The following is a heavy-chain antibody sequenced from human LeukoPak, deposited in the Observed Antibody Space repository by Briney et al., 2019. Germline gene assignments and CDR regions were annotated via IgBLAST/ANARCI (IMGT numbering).Heavy chain of an antibody. CDR1: GGSISSYY. Sequence: SETLSLTCTVSGGSISSYYWSWIRQPPGKGLEWIGYIYYSGSTNYNPSLKSRVTISVDTSKNQFSLKLSSVTAADTAVYYCARAQRSEVEGWFDPWGQGTLVTVSS. CDR3: ARAQRSEVEGWFDP. CDR2: IYYSGST. V-gene: IGHV4-59*01. J-gene: IGHJ5*02. D-gene: IGHD5-24*01.